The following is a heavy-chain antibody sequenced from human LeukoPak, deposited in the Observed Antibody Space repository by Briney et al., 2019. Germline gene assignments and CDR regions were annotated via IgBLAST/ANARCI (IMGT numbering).Heavy chain of an antibody. J-gene: IGHJ3*02. CDR1: GFTFDDYA. CDR3: ARDEWGDAFDI. Sequence: GRSLRLPCAASGFTFDDYAMHWVRQAPGKGLEWVSSISSSSSYIHSADSVRGRFTISRDNAKNSLFLQMNSLRAEDTAVYYCARDEWGDAFDIWGQGTMVTVFS. D-gene: IGHD1-26*01. CDR2: ISSSSSYI. V-gene: IGHV3-21*01.